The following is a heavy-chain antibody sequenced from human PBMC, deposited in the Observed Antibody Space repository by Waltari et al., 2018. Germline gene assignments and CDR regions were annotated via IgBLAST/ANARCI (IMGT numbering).Heavy chain of an antibody. CDR3: ARELSWSGRDY. V-gene: IGHV3-7*03. J-gene: IGHJ4*02. CDR1: GFKYSRYT. D-gene: IGHD3-3*01. Sequence: EVQVVESGGGLVRPGESLRLSCVASGFKYSRYTMSWVRQAPGKGREWVANIKEDEVGKNLVDSVKGRFTISRDNARNSMALEMNNLRVEDTAVYYCARELSWSGRDYWGQGTLVTVSS. CDR2: IKEDEVGK.